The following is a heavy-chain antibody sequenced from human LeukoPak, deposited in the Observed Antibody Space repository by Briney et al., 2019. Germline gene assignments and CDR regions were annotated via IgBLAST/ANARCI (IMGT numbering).Heavy chain of an antibody. J-gene: IGHJ3*02. Sequence: ASVKVSCKVSGYTLTELSMHWVRQAPGKGLEWMGGFDPEDGETIYAQKFQGRVTKTEDTSTDTAYMELSSLRSEDTAVYYCARANWGSWRAFDIWGQGAMVTVSS. CDR2: FDPEDGET. V-gene: IGHV1-24*01. CDR1: GYTLTELS. CDR3: ARANWGSWRAFDI. D-gene: IGHD7-27*01.